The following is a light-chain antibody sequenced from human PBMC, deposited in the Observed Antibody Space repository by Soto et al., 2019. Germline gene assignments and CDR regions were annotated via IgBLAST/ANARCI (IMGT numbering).Light chain of an antibody. Sequence: QSVLTQPASVSGSPGQSITISCTATSGDVGSYTLVSWYQQRPAKAPKLIIYEGTNRPSGVSDRFSGSKSGNTASLTISGLQADDESDYYCYSNPRSGPWVFGGGTKLTVL. CDR3: YSNPRSGPWV. J-gene: IGLJ2*01. CDR2: EGT. CDR1: SGDVGSYTL. V-gene: IGLV2-23*01.